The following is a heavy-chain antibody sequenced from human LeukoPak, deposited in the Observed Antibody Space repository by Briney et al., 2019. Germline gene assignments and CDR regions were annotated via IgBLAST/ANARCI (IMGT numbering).Heavy chain of an antibody. Sequence: GGSLRLSCAASGFTLSSYWMHWVRQAPGKGLLWVSRINSDGSTINYADSVKGRFTISRDKARNTLYLQMNGLRAEDTAVYYCVRGGSGYGNFDFWGQGTLVTVSS. J-gene: IGHJ4*02. CDR2: INSDGSTI. CDR3: VRGGSGYGNFDF. V-gene: IGHV3-74*01. D-gene: IGHD5-12*01. CDR1: GFTLSSYW.